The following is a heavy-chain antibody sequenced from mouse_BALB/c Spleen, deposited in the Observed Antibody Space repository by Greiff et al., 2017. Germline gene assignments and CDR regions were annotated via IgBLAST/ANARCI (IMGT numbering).Heavy chain of an antibody. D-gene: IGHD2-2*01. CDR2: ISYSGST. V-gene: IGHV3-8*02. J-gene: IGHJ3*01. Sequence: EVKLMESGPSLVKPSQTLSLTCSVTGDSITSGYWNWIRKFPGNKLEYMGYISYSGSTYYNPSLKSRISITRDTSKNQYYLQLNSVTTEDTATYYCARLDGYDEGFAYWGQGTLVTVSA. CDR1: GDSITSGY. CDR3: ARLDGYDEGFAY.